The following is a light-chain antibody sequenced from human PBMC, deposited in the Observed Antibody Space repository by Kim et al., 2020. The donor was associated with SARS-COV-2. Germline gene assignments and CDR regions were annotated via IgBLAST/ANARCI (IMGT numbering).Light chain of an antibody. Sequence: FSPGESAILSCRASQSVTSTFFAWYQQKPGQAPRLLISGVSSRATGIPDRFSGSGSGTDFTLTISRLEPEDLAVYYCQQYGSSPLTFGGGTKLEI. CDR1: QSVTSTF. J-gene: IGKJ4*01. CDR3: QQYGSSPLT. V-gene: IGKV3-20*01. CDR2: GVS.